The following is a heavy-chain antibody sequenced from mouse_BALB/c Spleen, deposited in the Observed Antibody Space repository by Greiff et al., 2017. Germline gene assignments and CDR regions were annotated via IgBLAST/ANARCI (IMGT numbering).Heavy chain of an antibody. CDR2: IRNKANGYTT. CDR3: ARDGLFDY. V-gene: IGHV7-3*02. J-gene: IGHJ2*01. Sequence: EVQLVESGGGLVQPGGSLRLSCATSGFTFTDYYMSWVRQPPGKALEWLGFIRNKANGYTTEYSASVKGRFTISRDNSQSILYLQMNTLRAEDSATYYCARDGLFDYWGQGTTLTVSS. CDR1: GFTFTDYY.